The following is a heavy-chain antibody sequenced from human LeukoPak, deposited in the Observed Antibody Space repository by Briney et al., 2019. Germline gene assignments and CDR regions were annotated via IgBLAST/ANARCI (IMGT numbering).Heavy chain of an antibody. J-gene: IGHJ4*02. Sequence: GGSLRLSCAASGFTFSSHAMSWVRQAPGKGLEWVSAISGSGGSTYYADSVKGRFTISRDNSKNTLYLQMNSLRAEDTAVYYCISGGDSSGYYPSYFDYWGQGTLVTVSS. D-gene: IGHD3-22*01. V-gene: IGHV3-23*01. CDR3: ISGGDSSGYYPSYFDY. CDR1: GFTFSSHA. CDR2: ISGSGGST.